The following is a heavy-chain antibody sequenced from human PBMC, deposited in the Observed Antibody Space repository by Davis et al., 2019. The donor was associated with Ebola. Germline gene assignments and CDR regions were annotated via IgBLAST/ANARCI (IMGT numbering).Heavy chain of an antibody. J-gene: IGHJ5*02. Sequence: MPSETLSLTCTVSGGSISSYYWSWIRQSPGKGPEWIGLIYYSGSTKYNPSLKSRVTISLDTPKNQFSLNLNSVTAADTAVYYCARQFDPWGQGILVTVSS. CDR1: GGSISSYY. V-gene: IGHV4-59*01. CDR3: ARQFDP. CDR2: IYYSGST.